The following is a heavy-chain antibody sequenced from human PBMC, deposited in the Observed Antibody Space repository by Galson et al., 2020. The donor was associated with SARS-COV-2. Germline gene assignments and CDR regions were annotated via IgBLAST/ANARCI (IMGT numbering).Heavy chain of an antibody. J-gene: IGHJ4*02. CDR1: GGSISSGDYY. CDR2: IYYSGST. D-gene: IGHD1-26*01. V-gene: IGHV4-30-4*01. Sequence: SETLSLTCTVSGGSISSGDYYWSWIRQPPGKGLEWIGYIYYSGSTYYNPSLKSRDTISVDTSKNQFSLKLSSVTAADTAVYYCARAWELRFDYWGQGTLVTVSS. CDR3: ARAWELRFDY.